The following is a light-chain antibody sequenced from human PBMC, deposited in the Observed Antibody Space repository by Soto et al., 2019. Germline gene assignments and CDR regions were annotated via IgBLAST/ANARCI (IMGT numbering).Light chain of an antibody. CDR3: QQVNSFPLT. CDR2: AAS. CDR1: QGIKSW. J-gene: IGKJ4*01. Sequence: DIQMTQSPSFVSASVGDRVTITCRASQGIKSWLAGYQHKPGKAPKVLIFAASSLQSGVPSRFSGSGSGTDFTLTISNLQPEDFATYFCQQVNSFPLTCGGGTKVEI. V-gene: IGKV1-12*01.